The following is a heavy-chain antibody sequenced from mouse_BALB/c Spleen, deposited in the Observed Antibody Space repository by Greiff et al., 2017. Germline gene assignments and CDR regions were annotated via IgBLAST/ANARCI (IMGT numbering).Heavy chain of an antibody. CDR3: ARHWPFYAMDY. Sequence: EVQRVESGGGLVQPGGSLRLSCATSGFTFTDYYMSWVRQPPGKALEWLGFIRNKANGYTTEYSASVKGRFTISRDNSQSILYLQMNTLRAEDSATYYCARHWPFYAMDYWGQGTSVTVSS. D-gene: IGHD4-1*01. V-gene: IGHV7-3*02. CDR1: GFTFTDYY. J-gene: IGHJ4*01. CDR2: IRNKANGYTT.